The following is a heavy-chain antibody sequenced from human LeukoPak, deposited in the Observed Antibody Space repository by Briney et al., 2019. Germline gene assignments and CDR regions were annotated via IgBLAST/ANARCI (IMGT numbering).Heavy chain of an antibody. V-gene: IGHV3-64*01. Sequence: PGGSLRLSCAASGFTFSSYAMHWVRQAPGKGLEYVSAISSNGGSTYYANSVKGRFTISRDNSKNTLYLQMGSLRAEDMGVYYCARIMRSSSSSGAFDIWGQGTMVTVSS. J-gene: IGHJ3*02. D-gene: IGHD6-6*01. CDR2: ISSNGGST. CDR1: GFTFSSYA. CDR3: ARIMRSSSSSGAFDI.